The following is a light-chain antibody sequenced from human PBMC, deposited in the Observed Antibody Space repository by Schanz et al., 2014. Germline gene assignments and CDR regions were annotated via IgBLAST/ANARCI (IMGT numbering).Light chain of an antibody. Sequence: QSVLTQPPSASGTPGQRVTISCSGGGSNIGRNTVNWYQQLPGTAPKLLIYSVNQRPSGVPDRFSASKSGTSASLAITGLQSEDEADYYYQSYDSSLSGLNWVFGGGTKLTVL. CDR1: GSNIGRNT. V-gene: IGLV1-44*01. CDR2: SVN. CDR3: QSYDSSLSGLNWV. J-gene: IGLJ3*02.